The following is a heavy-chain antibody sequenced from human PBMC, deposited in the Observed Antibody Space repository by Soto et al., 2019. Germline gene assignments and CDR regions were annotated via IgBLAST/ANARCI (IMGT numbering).Heavy chain of an antibody. D-gene: IGHD2-2*01. CDR2: IIPISDTT. CDR1: GGTFSSYA. J-gene: IGHJ6*02. Sequence: QVQLVQSGAEVKKPGSSVKGSCKASGGTFSSYAISWVRQAPGQGLEWMGGIIPISDTTNYAQKFQGRVTITADKSTSTAYMELSSLRSEDTAVCYCARSQGSSTSLEIYYYYYSGMDVWGQGTTVSVSS. CDR3: ARSQGSSTSLEIYYYYYSGMDV. V-gene: IGHV1-69*06.